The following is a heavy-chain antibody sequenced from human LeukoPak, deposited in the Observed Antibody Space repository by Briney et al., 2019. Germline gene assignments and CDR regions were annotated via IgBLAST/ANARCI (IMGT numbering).Heavy chain of an antibody. CDR3: ASSETYELSAAY. Sequence: PSETLSLTCTVSGGSISSSSYYWGWIRQPPGKGLEWIGTIYYNGNTYYNPSLKSRVTISVDTSKNQFSLKLSSVTAADTAVYYCASSETYELSAAYWGQGTLVTVSS. D-gene: IGHD2/OR15-2a*01. CDR1: GGSISSSSYY. J-gene: IGHJ4*02. CDR2: IYYNGNT. V-gene: IGHV4-39*07.